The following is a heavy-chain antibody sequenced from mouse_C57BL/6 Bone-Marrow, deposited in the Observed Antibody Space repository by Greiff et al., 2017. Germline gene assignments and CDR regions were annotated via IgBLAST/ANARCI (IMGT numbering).Heavy chain of an antibody. J-gene: IGHJ2*01. V-gene: IGHV1-69*01. D-gene: IGHD4-1*01. CDR1: GYTFTSYW. Sequence: QVQLQQPGAELVMPGASVKLSCKASGYTFTSYWMHWVKQRPGQGLEWIGEIDPSDSYTNYNQKFKGKSTLTVDKSSSTAYMQLSSLTSEDSAVYYCARGDNWYYFDYWGQGTTLTVSS. CDR2: IDPSDSYT. CDR3: ARGDNWYYFDY.